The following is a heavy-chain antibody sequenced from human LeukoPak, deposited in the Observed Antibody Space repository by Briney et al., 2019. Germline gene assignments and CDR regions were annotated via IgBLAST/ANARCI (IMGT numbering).Heavy chain of an antibody. J-gene: IGHJ4*02. CDR1: GGSISSYY. D-gene: IGHD3-22*01. Sequence: SETLSLTCTVSGGSISSYYWSWIRQPAGKGLEWIGRIYTSGSTNYNPSLKSRVTMSVDTSKNQFSLKLSSVTAADTAVYYCARGDYYDSSGYYFDYWGQGTLVTISS. CDR2: IYTSGST. CDR3: ARGDYYDSSGYYFDY. V-gene: IGHV4-4*07.